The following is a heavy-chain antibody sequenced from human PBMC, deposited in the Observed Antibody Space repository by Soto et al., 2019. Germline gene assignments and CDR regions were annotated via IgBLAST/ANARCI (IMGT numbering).Heavy chain of an antibody. CDR3: TRVLAETSGQFGY. CDR1: GFPFSSYS. D-gene: IGHD2-21*01. V-gene: IGHV3-74*01. J-gene: IGHJ4*02. Sequence: GGSLRLSCAASGFPFSSYSMNWVRQAPGKGLVWVSRIGSDGSGTTYADSVKGRFTISRENAKNTVYLQMTSLSAEGTAVYYCTRVLAETSGQFGYWGQGTVVTVSS. CDR2: IGSDGSGT.